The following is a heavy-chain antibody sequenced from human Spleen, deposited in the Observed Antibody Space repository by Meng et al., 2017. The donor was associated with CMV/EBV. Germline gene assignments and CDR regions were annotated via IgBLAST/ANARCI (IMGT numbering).Heavy chain of an antibody. V-gene: IGHV3-30*02. CDR3: ARTGGVVINRLDY. CDR1: GFTFSNRG. Sequence: GESLKISCAASGFTFSNRGMHWVRQAPGKGLEWVAFIRYDGSNKYYADSVKGRFTISRDNANNSLYLQMNSLRAEDTAVYYCARTGGVVINRLDYWGQGILVTVSS. CDR2: IRYDGSNK. J-gene: IGHJ4*02. D-gene: IGHD3-3*01.